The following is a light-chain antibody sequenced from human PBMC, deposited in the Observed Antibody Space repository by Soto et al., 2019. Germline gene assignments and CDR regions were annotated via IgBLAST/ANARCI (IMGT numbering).Light chain of an antibody. Sequence: DIQMTQSPSSLSASVGDRVTITCRASQGISTYLVWYQQKPGTVPKLLIFAASTLQSAVPSRFSGSGSGTDFTLTISSLQPEDVATYYCQNYNGTLWTFGQGTKVEIK. J-gene: IGKJ1*01. CDR2: AAS. V-gene: IGKV1-27*01. CDR3: QNYNGTLWT. CDR1: QGISTY.